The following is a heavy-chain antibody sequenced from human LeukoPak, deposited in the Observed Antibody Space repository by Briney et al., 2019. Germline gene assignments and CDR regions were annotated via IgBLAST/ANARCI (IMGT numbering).Heavy chain of an antibody. CDR3: TRVGYIDEGIDY. D-gene: IGHD5-24*01. CDR2: IKQDGSKK. CDR1: GFPFSSYW. J-gene: IGHJ4*02. Sequence: GGSLRLSCVASGFPFSSYWMTWVRQPPGKGWSWLANIKQDGSKKSYVDSVKGRFTISRDNAKNSLYLQMNSLRAEDTAIYYCTRVGYIDEGIDYWGQGTLVTVSS. V-gene: IGHV3-7*04.